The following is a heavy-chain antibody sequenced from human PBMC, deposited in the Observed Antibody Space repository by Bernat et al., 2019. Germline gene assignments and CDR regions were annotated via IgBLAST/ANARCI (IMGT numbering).Heavy chain of an antibody. J-gene: IGHJ6*02. CDR2: IKQDGSEK. V-gene: IGHV3-7*01. CDR3: ARAEDYDFWSGYSYYYGMDV. CDR1: RFTFSSYW. Sequence: EVQLLESGGGLIQPGGSLRLSCAASRFTFSSYWMSWVRQAPGKGLEWVANIKQDGSEKYYVDSVKGRFTISRDNAKNSLYLQMNSLRAEDTAVYYCARAEDYDFWSGYSYYYGMDVWGQGTTVTVSS. D-gene: IGHD3-3*01.